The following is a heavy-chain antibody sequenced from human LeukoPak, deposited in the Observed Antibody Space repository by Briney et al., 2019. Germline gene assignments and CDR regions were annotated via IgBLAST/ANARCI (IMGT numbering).Heavy chain of an antibody. V-gene: IGHV4-39*01. J-gene: IGHJ6*02. CDR2: DHYSGSA. CDR1: GGSISTSSYY. Sequence: PSQTLSLTCTVSGGSISTSSYYWVWIRQPPGKGLKLIGSDHYSGSAYYNPSLRSRVTISLDTSKNQFSLRLSSVTAADTTVYYCARRGYSNYYFYGMDVWGHGTTVTVSS. D-gene: IGHD4-11*01. CDR3: ARRGYSNYYFYGMDV.